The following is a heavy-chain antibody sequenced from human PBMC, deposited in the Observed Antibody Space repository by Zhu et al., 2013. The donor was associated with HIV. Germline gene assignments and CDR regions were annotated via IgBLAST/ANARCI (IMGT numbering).Heavy chain of an antibody. D-gene: IGHD6-6*01. CDR2: INLNSGGT. V-gene: IGHV1-2*02. Sequence: DSVKVSCKASGYIFTGYYMHWVRQAPGQGLEWMGWINLNSGGTNYAQKFQGRVTMTRDTSISTAYMELSRLRSDDTAVYYCARVGRGSSTYFYDMDVWGQGTTVTASS. CDR3: ARVGRGSSTYFYDMDV. J-gene: IGHJ6*02. CDR1: GYIFTGYY.